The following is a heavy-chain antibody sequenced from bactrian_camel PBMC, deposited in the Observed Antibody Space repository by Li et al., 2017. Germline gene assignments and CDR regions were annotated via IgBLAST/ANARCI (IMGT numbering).Heavy chain of an antibody. CDR3: ARSLNPIRASY. CDR1: GFTLSAYA. CDR2: INSGGGAT. Sequence: VQLVESGGGLVQPGGSLRLSCTASGFTLSAYALTWVRQAPGKGLEWVSSINSGGGATYYADSVKGRFTASRDNAKNTVYLQMNSLKPEDTAVYYCARSLNPIRASYWGQGTQVTVS. V-gene: IGHV3S40*01. J-gene: IGHJ4*01. D-gene: IGHD1*01.